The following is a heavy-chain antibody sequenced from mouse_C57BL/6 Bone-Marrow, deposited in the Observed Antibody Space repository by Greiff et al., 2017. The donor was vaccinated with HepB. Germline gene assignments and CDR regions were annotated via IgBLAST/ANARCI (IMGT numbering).Heavy chain of an antibody. Sequence: VQLQQPGAELVRPGASVKLSCTASGFTFNDYYMPWVKQRPEQGLEWIGRIYPDNGDTDYAPKFQGKATMTADTSSNTAYLQLSSLTSEGTAVYCSTTHLYAIDYWGQGTSVTVSS. J-gene: IGHJ4*01. CDR1: GFTFNDYY. CDR3: TTHLYAIDY. CDR2: IYPDNGDT. V-gene: IGHV14-1*01.